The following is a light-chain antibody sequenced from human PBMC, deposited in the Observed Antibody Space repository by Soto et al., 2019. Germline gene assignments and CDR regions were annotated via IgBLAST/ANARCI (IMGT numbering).Light chain of an antibody. J-gene: IGKJ4*01. CDR3: QNYGSRPVT. CDR1: QSVSSNF. V-gene: IGKV3-20*01. CDR2: AAS. Sequence: DIVLTQSPGTLSLSPGERATLSCSASQSVSSNFLAWYQQKPGQAPRLLIYAASIRATGIPDRFSGSGSGTDFTLTISGLEPDDFAEYFCQNYGSRPVTFGGGTKIEVK.